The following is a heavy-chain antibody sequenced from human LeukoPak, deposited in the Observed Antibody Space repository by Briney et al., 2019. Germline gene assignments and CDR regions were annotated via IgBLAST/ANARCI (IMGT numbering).Heavy chain of an antibody. V-gene: IGHV1-18*04. CDR3: ARDLLVSSGWAYDAFDI. CDR1: GYTFTSYG. CDR2: ISAYNGNT. J-gene: IGHJ3*02. Sequence: ASVKVSCKASGYTFTSYGISWVRQAPGQGLEWMGWISAYNGNTNYAQKLQGRVTMTTDTSTSTAYMELRSLRSDDTAVYYCARDLLVSSGWAYDAFDIWGQGTMVTVSS. D-gene: IGHD6-19*01.